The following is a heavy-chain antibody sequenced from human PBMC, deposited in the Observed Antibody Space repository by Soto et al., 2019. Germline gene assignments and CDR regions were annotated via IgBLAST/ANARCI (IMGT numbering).Heavy chain of an antibody. D-gene: IGHD3-16*01. V-gene: IGHV3-15*07. CDR3: VADLPDDRTNWGFAY. CDR1: GLTFTYAW. Sequence: EVQLVESGGGFVEPGGSLRLSCAASGLTFTYAWMSWVRQAPGKGLEWVGRIKSKPDGGTMDYAAPVKGRFTVSRDDSKNTLYLHMSSLHSDNTSMYYCVADLPDDRTNWGFAYGGQGTLVTVSS. CDR2: IKSKPDGGTM. J-gene: IGHJ4*02.